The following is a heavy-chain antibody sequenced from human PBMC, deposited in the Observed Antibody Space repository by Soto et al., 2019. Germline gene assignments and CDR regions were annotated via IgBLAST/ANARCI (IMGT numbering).Heavy chain of an antibody. CDR2: INHSGST. CDR1: GGSFSGYY. V-gene: IGHV4-34*01. J-gene: IGHJ5*02. Sequence: SETLSLTCAVYGGSFSGYYWSWIRQPPGKGLEWIGEINHSGSTNYNPSLKSRVTISVDTSKNQFSLKLSSVTAADTAVYYCARGSSTVTTQGPNWFDPWGQGTLVTVSS. CDR3: ARGSSTVTTQGPNWFDP. D-gene: IGHD4-17*01.